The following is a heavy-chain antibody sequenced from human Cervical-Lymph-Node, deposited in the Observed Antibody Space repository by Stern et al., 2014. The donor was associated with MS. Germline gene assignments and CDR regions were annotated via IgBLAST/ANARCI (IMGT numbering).Heavy chain of an antibody. CDR1: GFVFRRYA. Sequence: VQLVEYLGCVVPPGRSLRLSCAASGFVFRRYALHWVRQAPGQGLAWLALISYDGRDKYYTDSVKGRFTVSRDNSNNTVDLEMNSLRLEDTAVYYCAKGGSGSYLDWGQGSLVTVSS. CDR2: ISYDGRDK. D-gene: IGHD1-26*01. CDR3: AKGGSGSYLD. V-gene: IGHV3-30*04. J-gene: IGHJ4*02.